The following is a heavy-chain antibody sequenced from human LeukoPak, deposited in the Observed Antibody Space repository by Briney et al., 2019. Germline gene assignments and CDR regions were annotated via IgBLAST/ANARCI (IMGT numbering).Heavy chain of an antibody. Sequence: PGRSLRLSCAASGFTFSSYGMHWVRQAPGKGLDWVAVISYDGGNKYYGDSVKGRFTISRDNSKNTLYLQMNSLRAEDTAVYYCAKGSSVGYYRDFDYWGQGTLVTVSS. CDR2: ISYDGGNK. V-gene: IGHV3-30*18. D-gene: IGHD2/OR15-2a*01. CDR3: AKGSSVGYYRDFDY. J-gene: IGHJ4*02. CDR1: GFTFSSYG.